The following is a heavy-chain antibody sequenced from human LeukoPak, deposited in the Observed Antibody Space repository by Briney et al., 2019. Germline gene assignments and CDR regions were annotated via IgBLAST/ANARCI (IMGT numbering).Heavy chain of an antibody. J-gene: IGHJ4*02. CDR1: GDSITSGGYS. CDR3: ARADSNYFFDY. CDR2: IYHSGST. V-gene: IGHV4-30-2*01. D-gene: IGHD4-11*01. Sequence: SETLSLTCAVSGDSITSGGYSWSWIRQPPGKGLEWIGYIYHSGSTYYNPSLKSRVTISVDRSKNQFSLKLSSVTAADTAVYYCARADSNYFFDYWGQGTLVTVSS.